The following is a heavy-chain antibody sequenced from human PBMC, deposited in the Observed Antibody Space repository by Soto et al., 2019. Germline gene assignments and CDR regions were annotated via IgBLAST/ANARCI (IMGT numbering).Heavy chain of an antibody. V-gene: IGHV1-69*13. J-gene: IGHJ4*02. CDR3: ASRYSSGWYDSDY. CDR1: GGTFSSYA. CDR2: IIPIFGTA. D-gene: IGHD6-19*01. Sequence: ASGKVSCKASGGTFSSYAISWVRQAPGQGLEWMGGIIPIFGTANYAQKFQGRVTITADESTSTAYMELSSLRSEDTAVYYCASRYSSGWYDSDYWGQGTLVTVSS.